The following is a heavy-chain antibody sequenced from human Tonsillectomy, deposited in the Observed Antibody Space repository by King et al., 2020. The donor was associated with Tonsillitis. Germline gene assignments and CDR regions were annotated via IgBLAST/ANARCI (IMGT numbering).Heavy chain of an antibody. D-gene: IGHD3-10*01. CDR3: ASTTGGSFYYYPMDV. CDR2: IYHGGTT. J-gene: IGHJ6*02. CDR1: GASVSSSGYS. Sequence: LQLQESGSGLVKPSQTLSLTCAVSGASVSSSGYSWSWIRQPPGKGLEWIGYIYHGGTTDYNPSLRSRVTISIDRSKNQFSLTLTSVTAADTAVYYCASTTGGSFYYYPMDVWGQGTPVIVSS. V-gene: IGHV4-30-2*01.